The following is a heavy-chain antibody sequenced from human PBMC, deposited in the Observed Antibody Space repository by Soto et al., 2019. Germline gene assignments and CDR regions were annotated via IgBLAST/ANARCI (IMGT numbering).Heavy chain of an antibody. CDR1: GFTFSGYT. CDR3: TRDAATVKYDY. CDR2: ISSSSTTI. Sequence: GGSLRLSCAASGFTFSGYTMHWVRQAPGKGLEWVSYISSSSTTIYYADSVKGRFTISRDNAKNSLYLQMNSLRVEDTAVFYCTRDAATVKYDYWGQGTLVTVSS. V-gene: IGHV3-48*01. J-gene: IGHJ4*02. D-gene: IGHD1-26*01.